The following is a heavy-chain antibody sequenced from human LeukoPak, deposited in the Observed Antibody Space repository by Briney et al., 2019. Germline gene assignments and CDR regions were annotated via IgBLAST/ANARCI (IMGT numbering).Heavy chain of an antibody. CDR1: GFTFSSYW. J-gene: IGHJ4*02. D-gene: IGHD5-18*01. Sequence: SGGSLRLSCAASGFTFSSYWMHWVRQAPGKGLVWVSRINSDGSRTTYADSVKGRFTISRDNAQNSLYLQMNSLRAEDTAVYYCARAESYSWRDWGQGSLVTVSS. CDR2: INSDGSRT. V-gene: IGHV3-74*01. CDR3: ARAESYSWRD.